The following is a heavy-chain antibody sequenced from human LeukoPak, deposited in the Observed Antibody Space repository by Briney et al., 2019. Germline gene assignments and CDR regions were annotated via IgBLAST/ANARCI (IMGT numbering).Heavy chain of an antibody. D-gene: IGHD1-26*01. Sequence: SETLSLTCGVYGESFSGYYWTWIRQSPGKGLEWIGEINLSGTTNYNPSLKSRVTISVDTSKDQFSLKVNSVTAADTAVYYSARRPQNSGIYLGPSGLDYWGQGNLVTVSS. CDR2: INLSGTT. J-gene: IGHJ4*02. CDR1: GESFSGYY. V-gene: IGHV4-34*01. CDR3: ARRPQNSGIYLGPSGLDY.